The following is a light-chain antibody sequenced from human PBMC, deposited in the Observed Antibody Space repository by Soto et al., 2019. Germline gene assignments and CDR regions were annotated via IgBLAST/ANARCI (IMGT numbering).Light chain of an antibody. CDR3: CSYAGGREGV. CDR2: DVT. Sequence: QSALAQPRSVSGSPGQSVAISCTGTSSDVGAYNFVSWYQQHPGKVPKLLIYDVTKRPSGVPDRFAGSKSGNTASLTISGPQAEDEADYYCCSYAGGREGVFGGGTKLTVL. V-gene: IGLV2-11*01. J-gene: IGLJ2*01. CDR1: SSDVGAYNF.